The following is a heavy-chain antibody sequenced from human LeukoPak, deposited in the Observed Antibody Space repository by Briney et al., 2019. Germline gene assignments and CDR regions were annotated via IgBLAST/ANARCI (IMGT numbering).Heavy chain of an antibody. D-gene: IGHD2-15*01. J-gene: IGHJ4*02. V-gene: IGHV1-46*01. CDR2: INPSGGST. CDR1: GYTFTSYY. CDR3: ARDGMGIGCCSGGSCYSAY. Sequence: ASVKVSCKASGYTFTSYYMHWVRQAPGQGLEWMGIINPSGGSTSYAQKFQGRVTMTRDTSTSTVYMGLSSLRSEDTAVYYCARDGMGIGCCSGGSCYSAYWGQGTLVTVSS.